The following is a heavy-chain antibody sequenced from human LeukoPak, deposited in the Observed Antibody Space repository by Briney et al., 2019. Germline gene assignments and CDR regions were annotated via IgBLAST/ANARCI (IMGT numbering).Heavy chain of an antibody. CDR3: ATASWRWLQFSFDY. J-gene: IGHJ4*02. D-gene: IGHD5-24*01. V-gene: IGHV1-8*01. CDR2: MNPNSGNT. CDR1: GYTFTSYD. Sequence: GASVKVSCKASGYTFTSYDINWVRQATGQGLEWMGWMNPNSGNTGYAQKFQGRVTMTRNTSISTAYMELSSLRSEDTAVYYCATASWRWLQFSFDYWGQGTLVTVSS.